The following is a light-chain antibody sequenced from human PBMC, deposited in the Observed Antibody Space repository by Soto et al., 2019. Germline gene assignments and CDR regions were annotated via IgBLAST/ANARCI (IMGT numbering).Light chain of an antibody. V-gene: IGLV1-51*01. CDR2: DNN. Sequence: QSVLTQPPSVSAAPGQKVTITCSGSSSNIGNNYVSWYQQVPGTAPKLLIYDNNKRPSGIPDRFSGSKSDTSATLGITGLQTGDEADYYCGTRDSSLNEGVFGGGTKLTVL. CDR1: SSNIGNNY. CDR3: GTRDSSLNEGV. J-gene: IGLJ2*01.